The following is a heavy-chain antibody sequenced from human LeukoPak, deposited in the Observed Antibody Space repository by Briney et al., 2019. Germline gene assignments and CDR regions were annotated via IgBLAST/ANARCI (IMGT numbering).Heavy chain of an antibody. V-gene: IGHV3-53*01. CDR3: ARGGSYLSAFDI. CDR1: GFTVSSNY. CDR2: IYSGGST. Sequence: GGSLRLSCAASGFTVSSNYMSWVRQAPGKGLEWVSIIYSGGSTFYADSVKGRFTISRDNSKNTLYLQMNSVRAEDTAVYYCARGGSYLSAFDIWGQGTMVTVSS. D-gene: IGHD1-26*01. J-gene: IGHJ3*02.